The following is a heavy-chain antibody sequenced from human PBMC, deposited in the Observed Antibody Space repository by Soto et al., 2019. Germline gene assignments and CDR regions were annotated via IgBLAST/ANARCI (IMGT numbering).Heavy chain of an antibody. CDR1: GGTFSSYA. CDR3: ARDLPATIFGVVITYYYGMDV. D-gene: IGHD3-3*01. V-gene: IGHV1-69*05. J-gene: IGHJ6*02. CDR2: IIPISGTA. Sequence: SVKVSCKASGGTFSSYAISWVRQAPGQGLEWMGGIIPISGTANYAQKFQGRVTMTRDTSTSTVYMELSSLRSEDTAVYYCARDLPATIFGVVITYYYGMDVWGQGTTVTVSS.